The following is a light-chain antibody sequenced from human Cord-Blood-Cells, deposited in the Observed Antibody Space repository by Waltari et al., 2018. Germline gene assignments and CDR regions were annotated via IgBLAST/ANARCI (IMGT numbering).Light chain of an antibody. CDR1: SSDVGSYNL. Sequence: QSALTQPASVSGSPGQSITISCTGTSSDVGSYNLVCWYQQHPGKAPKLMIYEVSKRHSGFSNRLSGSKSGNTASLTMSGLRSEDEADYYWAAWDDSLSGYVFGTGTNVAVL. CDR3: AAWDDSLSGYV. CDR2: EVS. J-gene: IGLJ1*01. V-gene: IGLV2-23*02.